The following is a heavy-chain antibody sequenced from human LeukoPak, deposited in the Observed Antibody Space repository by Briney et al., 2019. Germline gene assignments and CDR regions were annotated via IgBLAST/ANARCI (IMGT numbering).Heavy chain of an antibody. CDR1: GYTFTGYY. CDR3: AALGNGDYVDWGVDY. V-gene: IGHV1-2*02. CDR2: INPNSGGT. D-gene: IGHD4-17*01. J-gene: IGHJ4*02. Sequence: ASVKVSCKASGYTFTGYYMHWVRQAPGQGLEWMGWINPNSGGTNYAQKIQGRVTMTRDTSISTAYMELSRLRSDDTAVYYCAALGNGDYVDWGVDYWGQGTLVTISS.